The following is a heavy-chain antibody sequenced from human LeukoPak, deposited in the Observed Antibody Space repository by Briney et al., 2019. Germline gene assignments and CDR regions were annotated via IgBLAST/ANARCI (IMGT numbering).Heavy chain of an antibody. CDR2: INHSGST. D-gene: IGHD3-10*01. CDR1: GGSFSGYY. Sequence: PSETLSLTCAVYGGSFSGYYWSWIRQPPGKGLEWIGEINHSGSTNYNPSLKSRVTISVDTSKNQFSLKLSSVTAADTAVYYCARHDYGSGVDYWGQGTLVTVSS. CDR3: ARHDYGSGVDY. V-gene: IGHV4-34*01. J-gene: IGHJ4*02.